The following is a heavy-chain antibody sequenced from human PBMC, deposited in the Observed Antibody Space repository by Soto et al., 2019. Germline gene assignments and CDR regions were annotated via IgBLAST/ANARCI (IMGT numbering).Heavy chain of an antibody. Sequence: QVQLVQSEGEVKKPGASVKVSCKASGYTFTSYGFSWVRQAPGQGLEWMGWITGYTGNTHYAQKFQGRVTMTIDTSTSTAYMELWTLISDDTAVYYCARSWVTGKGGMDVWGQGTTVTVSS. CDR1: GYTFTSYG. CDR2: ITGYTGNT. V-gene: IGHV1-18*01. D-gene: IGHD3-16*01. CDR3: ARSWVTGKGGMDV. J-gene: IGHJ6*02.